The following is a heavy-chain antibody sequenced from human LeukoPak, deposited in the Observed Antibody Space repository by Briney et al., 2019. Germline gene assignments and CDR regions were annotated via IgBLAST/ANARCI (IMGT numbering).Heavy chain of an antibody. CDR2: IIPILGIA. D-gene: IGHD5-12*01. J-gene: IGHJ5*02. Sequence: ASVKVSCKASGGTFSSYAISWVRQAPGQGLECMGRIIPILGIANYAQKFQGRVTITADKSTSTAYMELSSLRSEDTAVYYCAREPLYSGYDYGLNWFDPWGQGTLVTVSS. CDR3: AREPLYSGYDYGLNWFDP. V-gene: IGHV1-69*04. CDR1: GGTFSSYA.